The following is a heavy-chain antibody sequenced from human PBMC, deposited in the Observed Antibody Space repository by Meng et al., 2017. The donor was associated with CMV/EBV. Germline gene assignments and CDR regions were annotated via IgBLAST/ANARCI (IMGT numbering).Heavy chain of an antibody. J-gene: IGHJ4*02. V-gene: IGHV3-7*01. CDR2: IKQDGTGK. CDR3: ATTTNGCFDN. Sequence: GESLKISCVASGFNSNAYWMTWVRQVPGKALEWVANIKQDGTGKYYVPSVKGRFIISRDNAKSSLYLQMNDLRVEDTAVYYCATTTNGCFDNWGQGALVTVSS. CDR1: GFNSNAYW. D-gene: IGHD2-8*01.